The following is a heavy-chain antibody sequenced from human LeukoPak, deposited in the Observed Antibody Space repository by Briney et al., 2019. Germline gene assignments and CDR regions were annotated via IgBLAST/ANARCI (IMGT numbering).Heavy chain of an antibody. CDR1: GFTFSSYW. CDR3: AKESYYGDYTRDFDY. V-gene: IGHV3-74*01. Sequence: GGSLRLSCAASGFTFSSYWMHWVRQAPGKGLVWVSRINSDGSSTSYADSVKGRFTISRDNAKNTLYLQMNSLRAEDTAVYYCAKESYYGDYTRDFDYWGQGTLVTVSS. J-gene: IGHJ4*02. CDR2: INSDGSST. D-gene: IGHD4-17*01.